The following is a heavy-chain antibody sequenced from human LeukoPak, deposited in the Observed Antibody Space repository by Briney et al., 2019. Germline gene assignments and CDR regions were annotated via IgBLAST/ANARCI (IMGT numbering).Heavy chain of an antibody. D-gene: IGHD3-3*01. CDR1: GFTFSSYG. J-gene: IGHJ4*02. CDR3: ARDLSQYYDFWSGLRFDY. Sequence: GGSLRLSCAASGFTFSSYGIHWVRQAPGKGLEWVAFIRYDGSNKYHADSVKGRFTISRDNSKNTLYLHVNSLRAEDTAVYYCARDLSQYYDFWSGLRFDYWGQGTLVTVSS. V-gene: IGHV3-30*02. CDR2: IRYDGSNK.